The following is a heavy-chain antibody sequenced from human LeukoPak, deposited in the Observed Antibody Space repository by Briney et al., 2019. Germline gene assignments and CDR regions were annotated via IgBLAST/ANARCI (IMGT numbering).Heavy chain of an antibody. D-gene: IGHD3-22*01. J-gene: IGHJ3*02. Sequence: GGSLRLSCAASGFTFSSYAMSWVRQAPGKGLEWVSAISGSGGSTYYADSVKGRFTISRDNSKNTLYLQMNSLRAEDTAVYYCAKDASSHNYYDSSGYYYVDAFDIWGQGTMVTVSS. CDR1: GFTFSSYA. CDR2: ISGSGGST. V-gene: IGHV3-23*01. CDR3: AKDASSHNYYDSSGYYYVDAFDI.